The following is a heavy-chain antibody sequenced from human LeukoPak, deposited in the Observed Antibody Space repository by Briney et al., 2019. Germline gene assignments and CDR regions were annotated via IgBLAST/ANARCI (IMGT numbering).Heavy chain of an antibody. J-gene: IGHJ6*03. CDR3: ARLSVIVGSTLEYYYYYMDV. CDR1: GGTFSGYY. D-gene: IGHD1-26*01. CDR2: SNDSEGT. Sequence: PSETLSLTCAVYGGTFSGYYWSWIRQPPGKRLEWVGESNDSEGTNYNPFLKSRVTISADKSKNQVSLKLTSVTAADTAVYYCARLSVIVGSTLEYYYYYMDVWGQGTTVTVSS. V-gene: IGHV4-34*01.